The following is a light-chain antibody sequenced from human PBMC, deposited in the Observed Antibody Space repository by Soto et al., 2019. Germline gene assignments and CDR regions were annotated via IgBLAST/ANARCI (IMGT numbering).Light chain of an antibody. CDR2: NAS. CDR3: QQYGSSPVT. J-gene: IGKJ3*01. CDR1: QSVNSNY. Sequence: EIVLTQSPGTLSLSPGQRATLSCRASQSVNSNYLVWYQHKPGQAPRLLISNASRRATGIPDRFSGSGSGTDFTLTISRLEPEDFAVYYCQQYGSSPVTFGPGTKVDIK. V-gene: IGKV3-20*01.